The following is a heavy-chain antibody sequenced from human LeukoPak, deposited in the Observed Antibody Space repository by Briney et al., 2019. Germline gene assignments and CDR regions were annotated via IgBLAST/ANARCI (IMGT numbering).Heavy chain of an antibody. D-gene: IGHD7-27*01. J-gene: IGHJ4*02. CDR3: ARSRPEKHAGAFDY. V-gene: IGHV4-28*06. CDR1: GYSISNSNW. Sequence: SDTLSLTCAVSGYSISNSNWWGWIRQPPGEGLEWIGYIYYSGSTNYNPSLKSRVTMSVDTSKNQFSLKLNSVTALDTAVYYCARSRPEKHAGAFDYWGQGILVTVSS. CDR2: IYYSGST.